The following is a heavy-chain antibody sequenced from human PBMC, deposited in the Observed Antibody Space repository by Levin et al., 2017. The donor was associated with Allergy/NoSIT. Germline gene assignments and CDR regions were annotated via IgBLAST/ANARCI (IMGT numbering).Heavy chain of an antibody. Sequence: GESLKISCAASGFTFSNYGMHWVRQAPGKGLEWVAVIWYDGNNKDYADSVKGRFTISRDNSKNTVALQMNSLRAEDTAVYYCARGETDFDYWGHGTLVTVSS. V-gene: IGHV3-33*08. CDR2: IWYDGNNK. D-gene: IGHD2-21*02. CDR1: GFTFSNYG. CDR3: ARGETDFDY. J-gene: IGHJ4*01.